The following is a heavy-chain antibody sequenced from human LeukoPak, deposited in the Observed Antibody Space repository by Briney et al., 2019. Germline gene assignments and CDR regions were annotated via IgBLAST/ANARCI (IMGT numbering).Heavy chain of an antibody. CDR1: GFTFSSFW. D-gene: IGHD3-10*01. CDR2: VNGDGSST. CDR3: ARGYLFGSGSTGGY. V-gene: IGHV3-74*01. J-gene: IGHJ4*02. Sequence: PGVSLRLSCAASGFTFSSFWMHWVRQAPGKGLVWVSRVNGDGSSTNHADSVKGRFTTSRDNAKNTLYLQMNSLRADDTAVYYCARGYLFGSGSTGGYWGQGTLVTVSS.